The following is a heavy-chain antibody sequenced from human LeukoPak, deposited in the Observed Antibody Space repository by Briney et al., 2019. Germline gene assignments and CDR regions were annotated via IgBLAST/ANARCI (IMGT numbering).Heavy chain of an antibody. CDR2: IDSSGGYM. CDR3: LRGDRRDY. Sequence: GGSLRLSCEASGFTFNTYSMNWARQAPGKGRAWVSSIDSSGGYMFYADSVKGRFRNSSHNPKHSVYLQMNSLRVEDTAVYYCLRGDRRDYWGQGTLVTVSS. J-gene: IGHJ4*02. V-gene: IGHV3-21*06. CDR1: GFTFNTYS.